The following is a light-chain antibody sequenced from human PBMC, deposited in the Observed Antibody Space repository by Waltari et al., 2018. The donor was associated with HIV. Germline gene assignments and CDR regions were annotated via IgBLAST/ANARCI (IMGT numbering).Light chain of an antibody. CDR3: QQTNYFPIT. V-gene: IGKV1D-12*01. CDR2: GAS. Sequence: IQMTQSLSSISASLGDRVTLPLRATPGISSWLALYQQKTGKAPKLLISGASILESGVSSRFSGKGSGTDFTLTITSLQPEDVAIYYCQQTNYFPITFGQGTRLEIK. CDR1: PGISSW. J-gene: IGKJ5*01.